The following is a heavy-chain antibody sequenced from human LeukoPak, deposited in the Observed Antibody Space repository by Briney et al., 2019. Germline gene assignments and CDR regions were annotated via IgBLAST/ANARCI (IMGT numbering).Heavy chain of an antibody. CDR3: ARARMYYYDSSGYYCDY. CDR2: ILPIFGTT. J-gene: IGHJ4*02. CDR1: GGTFKNYA. D-gene: IGHD3-22*01. V-gene: IGHV1-69*13. Sequence: SVKVSCKASGGTFKNYAISWVRQAPGQGLEWMGGILPIFGTTNYAQKFQARVTITADESTSTAYMELSSLRSEDTAVYYCARARMYYYDSSGYYCDYWGQGTLVTVSS.